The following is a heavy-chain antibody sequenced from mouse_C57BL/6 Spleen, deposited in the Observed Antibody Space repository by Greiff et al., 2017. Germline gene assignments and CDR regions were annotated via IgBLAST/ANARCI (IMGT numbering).Heavy chain of an antibody. CDR2: INPRTGGT. J-gene: IGHJ1*03. Sequence: VQLQQSGPELVKPGASVKISCKASGYSFTGYYMSWVKQSPGKGLEWIGEINPRTGGTTYNQKFKAKATLTVDKSSSTAYMQLKSLTSEDSAVYYCARGDLPGYLDVWGTGTTVTVSS. V-gene: IGHV1-42*01. D-gene: IGHD3-3*01. CDR3: ARGDLPGYLDV. CDR1: GYSFTGYY.